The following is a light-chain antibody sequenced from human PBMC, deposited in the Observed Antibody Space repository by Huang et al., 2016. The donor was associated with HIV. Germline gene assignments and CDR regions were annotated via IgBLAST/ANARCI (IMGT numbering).Light chain of an antibody. CDR3: QQTYTTPWT. CDR2: DAS. CDR1: QNISAY. Sequence: DIQMTQSPSSLSASVGGRVSISCRASQNISAYLNWYQQRPGKPPKILLYDASRLQSGVSSRFSGSGSGTDFTLTISSLQPEDFATYYCQQTYTTPWTFGHGTKVEIK. V-gene: IGKV1-39*01. J-gene: IGKJ1*01.